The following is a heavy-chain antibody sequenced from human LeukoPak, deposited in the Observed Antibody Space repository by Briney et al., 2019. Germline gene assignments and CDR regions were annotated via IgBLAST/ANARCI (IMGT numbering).Heavy chain of an antibody. Sequence: SETLSLTCSVSGGSFSTYYWSWIRQLPGKGLEWIGYIYYSGSTDYNPSLKGRVTILVDTSKNQFSLKLSSVTAADTALYYCARHSSYYYYLDIWGQGTIVTVSS. V-gene: IGHV4-59*08. D-gene: IGHD3-22*01. CDR1: GGSFSTYY. CDR3: ARHSSYYYYLDI. J-gene: IGHJ3*02. CDR2: IYYSGST.